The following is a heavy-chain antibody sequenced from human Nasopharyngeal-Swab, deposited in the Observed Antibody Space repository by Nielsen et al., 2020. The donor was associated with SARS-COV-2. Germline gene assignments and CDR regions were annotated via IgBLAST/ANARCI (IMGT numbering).Heavy chain of an antibody. J-gene: IGHJ4*02. Sequence: GGSLRLSCAASGFTFTSSVIPMVRPAPVKGLEPVAIMCFSGRRQYSADSMKGRYTISRDNSDNTLYLQTNSLRAEDTAVYYCARDRSRYEFWSGYRTSYYFDLWGQGTLVTVSS. CDR1: GFTFTSSV. CDR3: ARDRSRYEFWSGYRTSYYFDL. CDR2: MCFSGRRQ. V-gene: IGHV3-33*08. D-gene: IGHD3-3*01.